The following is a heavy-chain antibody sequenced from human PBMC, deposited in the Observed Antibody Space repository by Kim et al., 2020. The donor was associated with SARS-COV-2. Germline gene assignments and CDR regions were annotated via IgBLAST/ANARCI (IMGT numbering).Heavy chain of an antibody. D-gene: IGHD5-12*01. J-gene: IGHJ4*02. CDR2: TA. Sequence: TANYAQKFQGRVTITADESTSTAYMELSSLRSEDTAVYYCARDGRGLIDYWGQGTLVTVSS. CDR3: ARDGRGLIDY. V-gene: IGHV1-69*01.